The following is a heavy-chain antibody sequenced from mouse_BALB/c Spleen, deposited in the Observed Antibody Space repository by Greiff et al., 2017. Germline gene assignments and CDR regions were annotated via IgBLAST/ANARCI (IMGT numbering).Heavy chain of an antibody. D-gene: IGHD2-14*01. J-gene: IGHJ3*01. CDR2: ISYDGSN. V-gene: IGHV3-6*02. Sequence: EVKLMESGPGLVKPSQSLSLTCSVTGYSITSGYYWNWIRQFPGNQLEWMGYISYDGSNNYNPSLKNRISITRDTSKNQFFLKLNSVTTEDTATYYCARDGGVRRFAYWGQGTLVTVSA. CDR1: GYSITSGYY. CDR3: ARDGGVRRFAY.